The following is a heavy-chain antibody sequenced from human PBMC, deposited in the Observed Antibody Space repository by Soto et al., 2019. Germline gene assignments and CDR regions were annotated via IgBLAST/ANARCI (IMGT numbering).Heavy chain of an antibody. CDR1: GGSISSYY. CDR3: ARVNELRYFDWSRKGDWFDP. CDR2: IYYSGST. Sequence: PSETLSLTCTVSGGSISSYYWSWIRQPPGKGLEWIGYIYYSGSTNYNPSLKSRVTISVDTSKNQFSLKLSSVTAADTAVYYCARVNELRYFDWSRKGDWFDPWGQGTLVTVSS. V-gene: IGHV4-59*01. D-gene: IGHD3-9*01. J-gene: IGHJ5*02.